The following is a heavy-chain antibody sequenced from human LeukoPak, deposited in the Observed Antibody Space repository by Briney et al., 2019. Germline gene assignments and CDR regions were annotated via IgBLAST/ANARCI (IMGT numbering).Heavy chain of an antibody. V-gene: IGHV3-21*01. CDR1: GFTFTAYS. D-gene: IGHD6-19*01. CDR2: ISSSGHYI. J-gene: IGHJ6*04. Sequence: GGSLRLSCASSGFTFTAYSMNWVRQAPGRGLEWISFISSSGHYIYYADSLKGRFTISRDNANSSLHLQISTLKAEDTAVYYCTRQWLRVMDVWGKGTTVTVSS. CDR3: TRQWLRVMDV.